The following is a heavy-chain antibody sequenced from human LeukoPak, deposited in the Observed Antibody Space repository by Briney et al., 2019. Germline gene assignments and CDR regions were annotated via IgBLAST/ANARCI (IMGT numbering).Heavy chain of an antibody. CDR1: GASISSGSYY. D-gene: IGHD6-13*01. Sequence: SETLSLTCTVSGASISSGSYYWSWIRQPAGKGLEGIGLIYTDGSTNYNPSLKSRVTISVDTSKNQFSLKLSSVTAADTAVYYCARALSSWYVAVDYWGQGTLVTVSS. CDR3: ARALSSWYVAVDY. CDR2: IYTDGST. J-gene: IGHJ4*02. V-gene: IGHV4-61*02.